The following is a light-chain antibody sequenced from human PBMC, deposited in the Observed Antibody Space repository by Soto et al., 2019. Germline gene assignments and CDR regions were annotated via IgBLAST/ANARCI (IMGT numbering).Light chain of an antibody. CDR3: QQRNSWPTWT. CDR2: DAS. V-gene: IGKV3-11*01. CDR1: QSVSSY. Sequence: EIVLTQSPATLSLSPGERATLSCRASQSVSSYLAWYQQKPGQTPRLLIYDASNRATGIPARFSGSGSWTDFTLTISSLEPEDFAVYYWQQRNSWPTWTFGKGTKVEIK. J-gene: IGKJ1*01.